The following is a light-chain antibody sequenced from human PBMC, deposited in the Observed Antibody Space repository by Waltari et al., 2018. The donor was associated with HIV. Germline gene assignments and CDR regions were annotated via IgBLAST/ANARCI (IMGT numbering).Light chain of an antibody. CDR2: EDN. J-gene: IGLJ3*02. Sequence: NFMLTQPRSVSGSAGKTVTISCTRDSGSIGSNYVQWFQQRPGSSPRTLIFEDNQRPSGVSDRFSASIDSSSNSASLTISGLKTEDEGHYYCQSYDTKTHWVFGGGSKLTVL. CDR3: QSYDTKTHWV. V-gene: IGLV6-57*01. CDR1: SGSIGSNY.